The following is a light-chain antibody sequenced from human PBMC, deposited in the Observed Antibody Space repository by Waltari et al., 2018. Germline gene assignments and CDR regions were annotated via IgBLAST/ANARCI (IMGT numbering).Light chain of an antibody. J-gene: IGLJ2*01. CDR1: SLRSYY. Sequence: SSELTQDPAVSVALGQTVRITCQGDSLRSYYASWYQQKPGQAPVLVIYGKNNRHAVIPDRVSGSSSGNTASLTITGAQAEDEADYYCNSRDSSGNHVVFGGGTKLTVL. V-gene: IGLV3-19*01. CDR2: GKN. CDR3: NSRDSSGNHVV.